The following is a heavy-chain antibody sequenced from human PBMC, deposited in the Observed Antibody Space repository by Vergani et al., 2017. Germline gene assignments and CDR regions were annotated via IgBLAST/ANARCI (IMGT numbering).Heavy chain of an antibody. CDR3: ARDRRVADEYFQH. CDR1: GFTFSDYY. Sequence: QVQLVESGGGLVKPGGSLRLSCAASGFTFSDYYMSWIRQAPGKGLEWVSYISSSSSYKNYADSVKGRFTISRDNAKNSLYLQMNSLRAEDTAVYYCARDRRVADEYFQHWGQGTLVTVSS. V-gene: IGHV3-11*05. CDR2: ISSSSSYK. D-gene: IGHD6-19*01. J-gene: IGHJ1*01.